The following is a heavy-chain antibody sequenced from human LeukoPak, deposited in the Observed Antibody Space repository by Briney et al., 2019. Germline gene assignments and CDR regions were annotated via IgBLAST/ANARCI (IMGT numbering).Heavy chain of an antibody. J-gene: IGHJ4*02. CDR2: IKSKTDGGTT. Sequence: PGGSLRLSCAASGFTFSNAWMNWVRQAPGKGLEWVGRIKSKTDGGTTDYAAPVKGRFTISRDDSKNTLYLQMNSLRAEDTAVYYCARDRYDSSDYYPDYWGQGTLVTVSS. V-gene: IGHV3-15*07. CDR1: GFTFSNAW. D-gene: IGHD3-22*01. CDR3: ARDRYDSSDYYPDY.